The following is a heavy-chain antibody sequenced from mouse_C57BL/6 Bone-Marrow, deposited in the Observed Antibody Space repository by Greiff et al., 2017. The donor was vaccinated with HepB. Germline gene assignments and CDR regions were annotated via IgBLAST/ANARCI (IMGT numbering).Heavy chain of an antibody. J-gene: IGHJ2*01. CDR1: GYTFTDYY. CDR3: ARLRYRLDY. CDR2: INPNNGGT. V-gene: IGHV1-26*01. D-gene: IGHD1-1*01. Sequence: EVQLQQSGPELVKPGASVKISCKASGYTFTDYYMNWVKQSHGKSLEWIGDINPNNGGTSYNQKFKGKATLTVDKSSSTAYMELRSLTSEDSAVYYCARLRYRLDYWGQGTTLTVSS.